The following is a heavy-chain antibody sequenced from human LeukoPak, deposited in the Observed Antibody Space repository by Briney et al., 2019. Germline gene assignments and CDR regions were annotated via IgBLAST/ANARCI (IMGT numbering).Heavy chain of an antibody. V-gene: IGHV4-59*08. CDR1: GGSISSYY. D-gene: IGHD5-18*01. CDR3: ARSRGPRGYSYGSYFDY. J-gene: IGHJ4*02. Sequence: SETLSLTCTVSGGSISSYYWSWIRQPPGKGLEGIGYIYYSGSTNYNPSLKSRVTISVDTSKNQFSLKLSSVTAADTAVYYCARSRGPRGYSYGSYFDYWGQGTLVTVSS. CDR2: IYYSGST.